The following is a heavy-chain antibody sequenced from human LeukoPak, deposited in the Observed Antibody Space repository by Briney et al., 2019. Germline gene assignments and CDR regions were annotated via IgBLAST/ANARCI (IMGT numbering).Heavy chain of an antibody. J-gene: IGHJ6*03. CDR1: GGSISSYD. Sequence: NPSETLSLTCTVSGGSISSYDWTWIRQPPGKGLEWIGYIDYSGSANYNPSLKSRVTIPIDTSKNQFSLKLNSVTAADTAVYYCARDLVGYYHYYMDVWGKGTTVTVSS. V-gene: IGHV4-59*01. CDR2: IDYSGSA. CDR3: ARDLVGYYHYYMDV. D-gene: IGHD6-6*01.